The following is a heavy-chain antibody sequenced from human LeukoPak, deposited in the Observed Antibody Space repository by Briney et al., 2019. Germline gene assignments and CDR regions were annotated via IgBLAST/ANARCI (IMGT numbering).Heavy chain of an antibody. CDR2: IKKDGSEK. V-gene: IGHV3-7*03. Sequence: GGSLRLSCTASGFIFSGSWMAWIRQAPGKGLEWVAIIKKDGSEKYYVDSMKGRFTISRDNAKNSLFLQMNSLRAEDTVIYYCTTDTWYSAGHWGQGTLVTVSS. J-gene: IGHJ4*02. D-gene: IGHD2-15*01. CDR1: GFIFSGSW. CDR3: TTDTWYSAGH.